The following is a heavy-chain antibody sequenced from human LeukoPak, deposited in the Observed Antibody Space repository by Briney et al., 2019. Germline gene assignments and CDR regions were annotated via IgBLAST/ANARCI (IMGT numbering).Heavy chain of an antibody. CDR1: GYTFTSYD. J-gene: IGHJ5*02. V-gene: IGHV1-8*01. CDR2: MNPNSGNT. CDR3: ARDGYDILTGYLTSYNWFDP. D-gene: IGHD3-9*01. Sequence: ASVKVSCKASGYTFTSYDINWVRQATGQGLEWMGWMNPNSGNTGYAQKFQGRVTMTRNTSISTAYMELSSLRSEDTAVYYCARDGYDILTGYLTSYNWFDPWGQGTLVTVSS.